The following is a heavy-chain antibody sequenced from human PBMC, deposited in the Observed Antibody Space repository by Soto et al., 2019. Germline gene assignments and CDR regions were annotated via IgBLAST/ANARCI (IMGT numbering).Heavy chain of an antibody. V-gene: IGHV3-21*01. CDR2: ISSNSAYI. CDR1: EFTFRSFT. D-gene: IGHD6-13*01. J-gene: IGHJ5*02. CDR3: TRDASRDSSARGWFDP. Sequence: GGSLRLSCAASEFTFRSFTMNWVRQAPGKGLEWVSTISSNSAYIYYTDALRGRFTISRDNAKNSLHLQMNSLRAEDTAVYYCTRDASRDSSARGWFDPWGPGTLVTVSS.